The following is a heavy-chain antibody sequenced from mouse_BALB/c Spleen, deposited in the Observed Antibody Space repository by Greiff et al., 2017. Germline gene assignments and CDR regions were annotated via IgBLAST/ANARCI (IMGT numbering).Heavy chain of an antibody. CDR1: GFTFSSFG. Sequence: EVHLVESGGGLVQPGGSRKLSCAASGFTFSSFGMHWVRQAPEKGLEWVAYISSGSSTIYYADTVKGRFTISRDNPKNTLFLQMTSLRSEDTAMYYCAREGTTATLYYFDYWGQGTTLTVSS. CDR2: ISSGSSTI. V-gene: IGHV5-17*02. CDR3: AREGTTATLYYFDY. D-gene: IGHD1-2*01. J-gene: IGHJ2*01.